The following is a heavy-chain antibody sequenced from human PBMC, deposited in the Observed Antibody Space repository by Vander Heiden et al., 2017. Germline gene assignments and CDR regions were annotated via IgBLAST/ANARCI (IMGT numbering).Heavy chain of an antibody. D-gene: IGHD1-20*01. J-gene: IGHJ6*01. CDR2: IKRKSVGGTT. CDR1: SNAW. CDR3: TTVPTRSVWVV. Sequence: SNAWMNWVRQAPGKGLEWVGRIKRKSVGGTTDYAAPVKGRFTISRDEAKNTLYIQMKRLKREDIAVYYGTTVPTRSVWVVWGQGTTVTVYS. V-gene: IGHV3-15*07.